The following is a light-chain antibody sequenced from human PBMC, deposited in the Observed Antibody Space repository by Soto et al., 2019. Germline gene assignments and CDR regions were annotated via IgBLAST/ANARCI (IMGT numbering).Light chain of an antibody. CDR1: SNDVGAYKY. V-gene: IGLV2-14*01. CDR3: CSYTSSNTLI. J-gene: IGLJ2*01. Sequence: QSALTQPASVSGSPGQSITVSCTGTSNDVGAYKYVSWYQQYPGKAPKLMIYDDSNRPSGVSSRFSGSKSGNTASLTISGLQDEDEADYYCCSYTSSNTLIFGGGTKLTVL. CDR2: DDS.